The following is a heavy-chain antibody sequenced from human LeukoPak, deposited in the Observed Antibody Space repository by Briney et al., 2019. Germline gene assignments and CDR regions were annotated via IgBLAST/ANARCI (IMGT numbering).Heavy chain of an antibody. CDR3: AKEGGAYNNHGMDA. CDR1: GYTFTGSF. V-gene: IGHV1-2*02. Sequence: EASVKLSCKASGYTFTGSFVNWVRQAPGQGLEGMGWINPNSGTTNYAQSVQGGVTMTRDTSISTAYLELTRLSSDDTAVYYCAKEGGAYNNHGMDAWGLGTTVTVSS. D-gene: IGHD1-1*01. CDR2: INPNSGTT. J-gene: IGHJ6*02.